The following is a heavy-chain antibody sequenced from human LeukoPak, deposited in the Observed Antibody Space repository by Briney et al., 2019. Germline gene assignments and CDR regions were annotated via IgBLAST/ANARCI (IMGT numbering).Heavy chain of an antibody. CDR1: GFIFSSYG. V-gene: IGHV3-21*01. J-gene: IGHJ4*02. Sequence: GGSLRLSCAASGFIFSSYGMSWVRQAPGKGLEWVSSISSSSSYIYYADSVKGRFTISRDNAKNLLYLQMDSLRVEDTAIYYCARDPRTVRIWGQGTLVTVSS. CDR3: ARDPRTVRI. CDR2: ISSSSSYI. D-gene: IGHD1-1*01.